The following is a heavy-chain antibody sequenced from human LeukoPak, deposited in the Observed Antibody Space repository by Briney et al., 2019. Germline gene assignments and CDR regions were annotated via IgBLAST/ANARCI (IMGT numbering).Heavy chain of an antibody. Sequence: ASVKVSCKASGYTFTGYYMHWVRQAPGQGLEWMGWINPNSGDTNYAQKFQGRVTMTRDTSISTAYMELSRLRSDDTAVYYCARGIGGYMGYFDYWGQGTLVTVSS. J-gene: IGHJ4*02. V-gene: IGHV1-2*02. CDR1: GYTFTGYY. CDR2: INPNSGDT. CDR3: ARGIGGYMGYFDY. D-gene: IGHD3-10*01.